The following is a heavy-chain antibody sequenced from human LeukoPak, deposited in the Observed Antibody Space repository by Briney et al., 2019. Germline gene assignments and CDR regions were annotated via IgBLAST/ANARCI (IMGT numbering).Heavy chain of an antibody. CDR1: GFTFSSYS. D-gene: IGHD6-13*01. Sequence: TGGSLRLSCAASGFTFSSYSMNWVRQAPGKGLEWVSSISSSSSYIYYADSVKGRFTISRDNAKNSLYLQMNSLRAEDTAVYYCARDDWQQLVLFDYWGQGTLVTVSS. CDR3: ARDDWQQLVLFDY. V-gene: IGHV3-21*01. J-gene: IGHJ4*02. CDR2: ISSSSSYI.